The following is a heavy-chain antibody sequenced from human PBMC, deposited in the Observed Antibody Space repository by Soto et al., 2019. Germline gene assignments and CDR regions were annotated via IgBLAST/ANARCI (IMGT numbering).Heavy chain of an antibody. V-gene: IGHV4-34*01. CDR1: GGSFSGYY. CDR2: INHSGST. CDR3: ARGVIAAAAWRDYYYGMDV. J-gene: IGHJ6*02. Sequence: SETLSLTCAVYGGSFSGYYWSWIRQPPGKGLEWIGEINHSGSTNYNPSLKSRVTISVDTSKNQFSLKLSSVTAADTAVYYCARGVIAAAAWRDYYYGMDVWGQGTRVTVSS. D-gene: IGHD6-13*01.